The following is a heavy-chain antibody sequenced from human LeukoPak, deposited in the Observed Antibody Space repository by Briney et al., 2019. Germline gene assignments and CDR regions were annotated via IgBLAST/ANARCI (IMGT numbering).Heavy chain of an antibody. Sequence: QTGGSLRLSCAASGFTANYNYMSWVRQAPGKGLEWVSVIYSGGSTYYADSVKGKFTISRDDSKNTVYLQMTSLRVEDTAVYYCARVKVGITYWFDPWGQGTLLTVSS. CDR3: ARVKVGITYWFDP. CDR1: GFTANYNY. V-gene: IGHV3-66*01. CDR2: IYSGGST. D-gene: IGHD1-26*01. J-gene: IGHJ5*02.